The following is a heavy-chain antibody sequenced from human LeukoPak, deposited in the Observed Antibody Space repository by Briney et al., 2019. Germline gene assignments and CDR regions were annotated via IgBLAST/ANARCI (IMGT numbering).Heavy chain of an antibody. CDR2: ISGSGGST. CDR3: AKDPKGDSSGSLDY. V-gene: IGHV3-23*01. Sequence: PGGSLRLSCAASGFTFSSYAMSWVRQAPGKGLEWVSAISGSGGSTYYADSVKGRFTISRDNSKNTLYLQMNSLRAEDTAVYYCAKDPKGDSSGSLDYWGQGTLVTVSS. D-gene: IGHD6-19*01. CDR1: GFTFSSYA. J-gene: IGHJ4*02.